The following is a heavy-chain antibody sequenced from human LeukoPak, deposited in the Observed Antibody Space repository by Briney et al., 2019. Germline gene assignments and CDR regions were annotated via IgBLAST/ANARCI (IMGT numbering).Heavy chain of an antibody. Sequence: SGGSTSYADSVKGRFTISRDNSKNTLYLQMNSLRAEDTAVYYCARASRHRSGGSCYSTYDYWGQGTLVTVSS. V-gene: IGHV3-66*01. CDR3: ARASRHRSGGSCYSTYDY. J-gene: IGHJ4*02. CDR2: SGGST. D-gene: IGHD2-15*01.